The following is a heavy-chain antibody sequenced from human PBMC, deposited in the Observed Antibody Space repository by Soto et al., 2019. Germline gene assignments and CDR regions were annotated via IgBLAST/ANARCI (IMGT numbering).Heavy chain of an antibody. J-gene: IGHJ4*02. CDR2: IYYSGST. V-gene: IGHV4-59*01. CDR1: GGSISTYY. CDR3: ARDNGREQYYDSSGYWYYFDY. D-gene: IGHD3-22*01. Sequence: SETLSLTCTVSGGSISTYYWSWLRQPPGKGLEWIGYIYYSGSTNYNPSLKSRVTISVDTSKNQFSLKLSSVTAADTAVYYCARDNGREQYYDSSGYWYYFDYWGQGTLVTVSS.